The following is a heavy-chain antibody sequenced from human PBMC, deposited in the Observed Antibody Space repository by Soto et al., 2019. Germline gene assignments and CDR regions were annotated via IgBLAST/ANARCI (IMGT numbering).Heavy chain of an antibody. CDR2: ISGSGGST. V-gene: IGHV3-23*01. CDR3: AKDYDSSGYRPDAFDI. J-gene: IGHJ3*02. Sequence: VGSLRLSCAASGFTFSSYAMSWVRQAPGKGLEWVSAISGSGGSTYYADSVKGRFTISRDNSKNTLYLQMNSLRAEDTAVYYCAKDYDSSGYRPDAFDIWGQGTMVTVSS. D-gene: IGHD3-22*01. CDR1: GFTFSSYA.